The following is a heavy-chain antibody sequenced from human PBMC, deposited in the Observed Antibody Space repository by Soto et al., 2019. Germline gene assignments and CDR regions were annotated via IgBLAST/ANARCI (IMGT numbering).Heavy chain of an antibody. V-gene: IGHV4-4*02. CDR1: GGSISSSNW. CDR2: IYHSGST. CDR3: ARSIVVVPASSVNWLDP. J-gene: IGHJ5*02. Sequence: SETLSLTCAVSGGSISSSNWWSWVRQPPGKGLEWIGEIYHSGSTNYNPSLKSRVTISVDKSKNQFSLKLSSVTAADTAVYYCARSIVVVPASSVNWLDPWGQGTLVTVSS. D-gene: IGHD2-2*01.